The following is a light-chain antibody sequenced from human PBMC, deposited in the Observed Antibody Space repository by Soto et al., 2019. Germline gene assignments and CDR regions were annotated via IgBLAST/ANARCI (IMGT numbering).Light chain of an antibody. CDR2: DAS. Sequence: EIVLTQSPATLTLSPGERATLSCRASQSVSSLLAWYQQKPGQAPRLLIYDASNRATGIPARFSGSGSGTDFTLTISSLEPEDFAVYYCQHRSDGPLTFGQRTKLEIK. CDR3: QHRSDGPLT. J-gene: IGKJ2*01. V-gene: IGKV3-11*01. CDR1: QSVSSL.